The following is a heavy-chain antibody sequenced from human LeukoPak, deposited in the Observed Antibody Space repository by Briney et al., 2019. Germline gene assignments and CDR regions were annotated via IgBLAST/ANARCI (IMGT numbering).Heavy chain of an antibody. J-gene: IGHJ4*02. Sequence: TGGSLRLSCAASGFTFSSYWMSWVRQAPGKGLEWVANIKQDGSEKYYVDSVKGRFTISRDNAKNSLYLQMNSLRAEDTAVYYCARDGRRWLPAGLDYWGQGTLVTVSS. CDR1: GFTFSSYW. CDR2: IKQDGSEK. CDR3: ARDGRRWLPAGLDY. V-gene: IGHV3-7*01. D-gene: IGHD5-24*01.